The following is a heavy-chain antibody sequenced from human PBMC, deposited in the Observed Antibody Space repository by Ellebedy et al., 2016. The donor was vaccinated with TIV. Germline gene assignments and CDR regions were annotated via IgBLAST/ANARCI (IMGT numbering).Heavy chain of an antibody. J-gene: IGHJ4*02. CDR2: IYYSGST. V-gene: IGHV4-59*01. D-gene: IGHD1-26*01. CDR3: ASSSPGPVGGSYYLN. CDR1: GGSISSYY. Sequence: SETLFLTCTVSGGSISSYYWSWIRQPPGKGLEWIGYIYYSGSTNYNPSLKSRVTISVDTSKNQFSLKLSSVTAADTAVYYCASSSPGPVGGSYYLNWGQGTLVTVSS.